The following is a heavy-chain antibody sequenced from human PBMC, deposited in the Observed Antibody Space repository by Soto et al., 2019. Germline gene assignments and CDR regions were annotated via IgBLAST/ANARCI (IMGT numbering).Heavy chain of an antibody. Sequence: PGGSLRLSCAASGFTFSSYWMSWVRQAPGKGLEWVAHIKQDGSEKYYVDTVKGRFTISRDNSKNSLYLQMNSLRTEDTALYYCAKDMDETYYGMDVWGQGTTVTVSS. J-gene: IGHJ6*02. D-gene: IGHD3-10*01. CDR2: IKQDGSEK. V-gene: IGHV3-7*03. CDR1: GFTFSSYW. CDR3: AKDMDETYYGMDV.